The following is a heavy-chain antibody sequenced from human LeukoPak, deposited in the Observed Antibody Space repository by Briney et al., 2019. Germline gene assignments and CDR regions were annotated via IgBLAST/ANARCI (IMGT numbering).Heavy chain of an antibody. Sequence: KPSETLSLTCNVSGDSITSGAFYWAWIRQSPGKGLEWIGNVYYSGSTQYNPSLRGRVSISMDKTKNQFSLNLNSVSVTDTAIYYCARRDYAAWFDPWGQRTLVTVSS. CDR2: VYYSGST. J-gene: IGHJ5*02. D-gene: IGHD4/OR15-4a*01. V-gene: IGHV4-39*01. CDR3: ARRDYAAWFDP. CDR1: GDSITSGAFY.